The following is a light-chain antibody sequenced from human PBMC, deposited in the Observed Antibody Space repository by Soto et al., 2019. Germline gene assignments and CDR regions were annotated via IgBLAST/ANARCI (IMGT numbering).Light chain of an antibody. CDR1: SSDVGGYNY. CDR3: SSYTSRSPRV. V-gene: IGLV2-14*01. J-gene: IGLJ1*01. CDR2: EVS. Sequence: QSVLTQPASVSGSPGQSITISCTGTSSDVGGYNYVSWYQQHPGKAPKLMIYEVSNRPSGVSNRFSGSKSGNTASLTISGLQAEDEADYYCSSYTSRSPRVFGTGTKVTVL.